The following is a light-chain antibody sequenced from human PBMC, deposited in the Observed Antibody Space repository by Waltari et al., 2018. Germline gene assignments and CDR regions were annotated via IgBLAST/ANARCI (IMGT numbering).Light chain of an antibody. J-gene: IGLJ3*02. CDR1: RSNIGNNY. V-gene: IGLV1-47*01. CDR2: RIY. CDR3: AAWDDSLSVWV. Sequence: QSVLTQPPSASGTPGQRVTIPCPGGRSNIGNNYVFWYQQFPGTAPKLLIYRIYQRPSGVPDRFSGSKSGTSASLAISGLRSEDEADYYCAAWDDSLSVWVFGGGTKLTVL.